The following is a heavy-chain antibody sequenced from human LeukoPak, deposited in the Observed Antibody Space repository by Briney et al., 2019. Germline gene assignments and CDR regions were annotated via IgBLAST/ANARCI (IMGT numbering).Heavy chain of an antibody. J-gene: IGHJ4*02. D-gene: IGHD5-18*01. CDR1: GFTFSTFW. CDR2: IKGDGRST. Sequence: QPGGSLRLSCAASGFTFSTFWMHWVRQAPGKGLLWVSLIKGDGRSTNYADSVKGRFTISRDNAKNTVYLQMNSLRAEDTAVYYCATGHSYGYEYWGQGTLVTVSS. CDR3: ATGHSYGYEY. V-gene: IGHV3-74*01.